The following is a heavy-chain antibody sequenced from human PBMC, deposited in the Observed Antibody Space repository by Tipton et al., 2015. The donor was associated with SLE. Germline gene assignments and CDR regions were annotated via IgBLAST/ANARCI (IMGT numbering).Heavy chain of an antibody. V-gene: IGHV4-34*01. Sequence: TLSLTCAVDGGAFNVYYWTWIRQIPGKGLEWIGEITHGGNTNFNPSLKSRVSISVDTSKNQFSLNLKSVTAADTALYFCARNAGSYSSSMGYYHYYFMDVWGKGTTVTVSS. CDR2: ITHGGNT. J-gene: IGHJ6*03. CDR1: GGAFNVYY. D-gene: IGHD6-6*01. CDR3: ARNAGSYSSSMGYYHYYFMDV.